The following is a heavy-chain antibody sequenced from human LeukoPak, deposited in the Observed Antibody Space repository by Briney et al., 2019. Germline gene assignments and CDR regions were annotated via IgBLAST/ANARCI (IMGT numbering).Heavy chain of an antibody. CDR1: GGSINNYY. D-gene: IGHD2-2*02. V-gene: IGHV4-4*07. CDR2: IYTRGST. J-gene: IGHJ5*02. CDR3: ARLGGNGYCSSTSCYTNWFDP. Sequence: ETLSLTCTVSGGSINNYYWSWIRQPAGKGLEWIGRIYTRGSTNYNPSLKSRVTMSVDTSKNQFSLKLSSVTAADTAVYYCARLGGNGYCSSTSCYTNWFDPWGQGTLVTVSS.